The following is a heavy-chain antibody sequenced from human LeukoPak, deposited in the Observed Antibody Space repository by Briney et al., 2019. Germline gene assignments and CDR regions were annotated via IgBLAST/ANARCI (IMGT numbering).Heavy chain of an antibody. CDR1: GFTFSNYN. CDR3: ARDQGVFDY. Sequence: GGSLRLSCAASGFTFSNYNMNWVRQAPGKGLEWVSYISTSGRAIFYADSVKGRFTISRDNAKNSLFLQMNSLRDEDTAVYYCARDQGVFDYWGQGTLVTVSS. V-gene: IGHV3-48*02. J-gene: IGHJ4*02. CDR2: ISTSGRAI.